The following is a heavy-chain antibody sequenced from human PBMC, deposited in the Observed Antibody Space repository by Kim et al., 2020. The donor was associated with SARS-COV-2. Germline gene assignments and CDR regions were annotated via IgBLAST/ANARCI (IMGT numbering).Heavy chain of an antibody. Sequence: GGSLRLSCAASGFTFSSYGMHWVRQAPGKGLEWVAIISYDGNNKYYADSVKGRFTISRDNSKNTLYLQMNSLRAEDTAVYHCAKDLYCSSASCYLGYYYYYGMDVWGQGTTVTVSS. CDR1: GFTFSSYG. D-gene: IGHD2-2*01. V-gene: IGHV3-30*18. J-gene: IGHJ6*02. CDR2: ISYDGNNK. CDR3: AKDLYCSSASCYLGYYYYYGMDV.